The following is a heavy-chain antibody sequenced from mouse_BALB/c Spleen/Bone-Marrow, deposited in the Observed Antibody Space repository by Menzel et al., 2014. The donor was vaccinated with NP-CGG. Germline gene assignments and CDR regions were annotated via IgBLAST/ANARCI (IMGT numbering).Heavy chain of an antibody. CDR1: GFTFSSYG. Sequence: DVQLVESGGGLVKPGGSLKLSCTASGFTFSSYGMSWVRQTPEKRLEWVATISGGGSYRYYPDSVQGRITISRDNAKNNLYLQMSSLRSEDTALYYCATQNFDYWGQGTTLTVSS. CDR2: ISGGGSYR. J-gene: IGHJ2*01. CDR3: ATQNFDY. V-gene: IGHV5-9-2*01.